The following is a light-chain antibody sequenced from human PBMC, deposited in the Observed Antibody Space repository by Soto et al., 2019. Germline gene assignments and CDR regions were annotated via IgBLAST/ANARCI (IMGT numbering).Light chain of an antibody. CDR2: KAS. CDR3: QQYNSYPYT. J-gene: IGKJ2*01. CDR1: QSISTW. Sequence: DIQMTQSPSTLSASVGDRVTITCRASQSISTWLAWYQQKPGKAPKLLIYKASSLASGVPSRLSGSGSGTEFTLTISSLQPDDFATYYCQQYNSYPYTFGQGTKLEIK. V-gene: IGKV1-5*03.